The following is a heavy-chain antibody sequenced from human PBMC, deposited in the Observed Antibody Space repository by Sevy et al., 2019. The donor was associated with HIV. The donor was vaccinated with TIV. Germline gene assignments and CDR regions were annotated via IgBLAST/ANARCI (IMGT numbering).Heavy chain of an antibody. V-gene: IGHV3-23*01. CDR1: GFSFSNNA. J-gene: IGHJ4*02. CDR2: IDSGGLT. CDR3: ATGDTAMITDLDY. D-gene: IGHD5-18*01. Sequence: GGSLRLSCGASGFSFSNNAMNRVRQAPGKGPEWVSGIDSGGLTYYADSVKGRFTISRDNSMEMLFLQMNSLRPDDTAVYYCATGDTAMITDLDYWGQGTLVTVSS.